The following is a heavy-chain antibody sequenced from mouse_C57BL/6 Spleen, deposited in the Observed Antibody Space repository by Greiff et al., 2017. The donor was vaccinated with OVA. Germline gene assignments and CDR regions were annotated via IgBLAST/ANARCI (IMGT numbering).Heavy chain of an antibody. CDR2: INYDGSST. CDR1: GFTFSDYY. Sequence: DVHLVESEGGLVQPGSSMKLSCTASGFTFSDYYMAWVRQVPEKGLEWVANINYDGSSTYYLDSLKSRFIISRDNAKNILYLQMSSLKSEDTATYYCARDRGYDAMDYWGQGTSVTVSS. CDR3: ARDRGYDAMDY. V-gene: IGHV5-16*01. J-gene: IGHJ4*01.